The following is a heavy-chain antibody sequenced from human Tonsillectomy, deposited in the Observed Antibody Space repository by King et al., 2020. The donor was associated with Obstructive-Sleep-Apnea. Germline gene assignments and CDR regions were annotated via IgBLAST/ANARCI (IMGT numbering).Heavy chain of an antibody. CDR2: IYYSGST. Sequence: VQLQESGPGLVKPSETLSLTCTVSGGSISSYYWSWIRQPPGKGLEWIGYIYYSGSTNYNPSLKSRVTISVDTSKNQFSLELSSVTAADTAVYYCARDRLLSRSGGSWNNWFDPWGQGTLVTVSS. CDR1: GGSISSYY. CDR3: ARDRLLSRSGGSWNNWFDP. J-gene: IGHJ5*02. V-gene: IGHV4-59*01. D-gene: IGHD2-15*01.